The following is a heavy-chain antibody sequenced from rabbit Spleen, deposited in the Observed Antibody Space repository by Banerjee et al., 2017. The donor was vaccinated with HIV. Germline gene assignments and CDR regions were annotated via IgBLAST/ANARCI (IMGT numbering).Heavy chain of an antibody. CDR3: VRGASSSGYYSL. V-gene: IGHV1S47*01. CDR1: GFDFSNYG. CDR2: IDAAFGTT. Sequence: QEQLVESGGGLVQPGGSLKLSCKASGFDFSNYGVSWVRQAPGKGLEWIGYIDAAFGTTYYARWVKGRFSIASHNAQNSLYLQLNSLTVADTATYFCVRGASSSGYYSLWGQGTRVTVS. J-gene: IGHJ4*01. D-gene: IGHD1-1*01.